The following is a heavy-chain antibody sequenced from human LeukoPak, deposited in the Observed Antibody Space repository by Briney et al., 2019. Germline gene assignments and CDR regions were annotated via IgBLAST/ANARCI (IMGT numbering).Heavy chain of an antibody. D-gene: IGHD2-15*01. CDR3: AKRGSWVDY. Sequence: GGSLRLSCAASGFTFTNYAMTWVRQAPGKGLEWVSAISGSGDSTFYADSVKGRFTISRDNPKNTLYLQMNSLRAEDTAVYYCAKRGSWVDYWGQGTLVTVSS. CDR2: ISGSGDST. J-gene: IGHJ4*02. CDR1: GFTFTNYA. V-gene: IGHV3-23*01.